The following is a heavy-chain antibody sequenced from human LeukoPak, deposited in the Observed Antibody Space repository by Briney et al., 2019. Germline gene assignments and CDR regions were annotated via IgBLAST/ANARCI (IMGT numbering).Heavy chain of an antibody. V-gene: IGHV3-23*01. D-gene: IGHD5-18*01. CDR1: GFTFSSYD. J-gene: IGHJ4*02. Sequence: PGGSLRLSCAASGFTFSSYDMSWVRQAPGKGLEWVSAISGSGGSTYYADSVKGRFTISRDNSKNTLYLQMNSLRAEDTAVYYCAGSGYSYGYCWGQGTLVTVPS. CDR2: ISGSGGST. CDR3: AGSGYSYGYC.